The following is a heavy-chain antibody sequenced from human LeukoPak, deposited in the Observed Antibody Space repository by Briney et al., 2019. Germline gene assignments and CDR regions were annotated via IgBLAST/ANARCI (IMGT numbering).Heavy chain of an antibody. CDR3: ARQRSYLWDAFDI. CDR1: GGSISTSY. V-gene: IGHV4-59*08. CDR2: IPYGGIT. D-gene: IGHD2-21*01. Sequence: SETLSLTCTVSGGSISTSYWSWIRQPPGKGLEWIAYIPYGGITDYNPSLKSRVTISVDTSKNQFSLRLTSVTAADTAVYYCARQRSYLWDAFDIWGQGTLVTVSS. J-gene: IGHJ3*02.